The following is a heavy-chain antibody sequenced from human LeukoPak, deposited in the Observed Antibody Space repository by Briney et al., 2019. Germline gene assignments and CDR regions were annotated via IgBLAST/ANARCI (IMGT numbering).Heavy chain of an antibody. J-gene: IGHJ5*02. V-gene: IGHV4-34*01. CDR1: GGSISSYY. Sequence: PSETLSLTCTVSGGSISSYYWSWIRQPAGKGLEWIGEINHSGSTNYNPSLKSRVTISVDTSKNQFSLKLSSVTAADTAVYYCARVVTMVRGVNGWFDPWGQGTLVTVSS. D-gene: IGHD3-10*01. CDR2: INHSGST. CDR3: ARVVTMVRGVNGWFDP.